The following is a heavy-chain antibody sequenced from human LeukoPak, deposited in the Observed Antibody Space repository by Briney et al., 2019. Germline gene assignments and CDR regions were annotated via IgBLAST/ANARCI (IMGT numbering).Heavy chain of an antibody. Sequence: PGGSLRLSSAASVLTASINYMSSGRQAPGKGLEWVSVIYSGGSTYYADSVKGRFTISRDNSKNTLYLQMNSLRAEDTAVYYCARACSGSWYHLDYWGQGTLVIVSS. V-gene: IGHV3-53*01. D-gene: IGHD6-13*01. CDR2: IYSGGST. J-gene: IGHJ4*02. CDR3: ARACSGSWYHLDY. CDR1: VLTASINY.